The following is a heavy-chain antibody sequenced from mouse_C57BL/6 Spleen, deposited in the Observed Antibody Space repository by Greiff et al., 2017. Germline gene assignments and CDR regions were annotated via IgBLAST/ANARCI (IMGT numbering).Heavy chain of an antibody. CDR2: IDPSDSET. CDR3: ARSGSSPWYFDV. V-gene: IGHV1-52*01. CDR1: GYTFTSYW. D-gene: IGHD1-1*01. Sequence: QVQLQQPGAELVRPGSSVKLSCKASGYTFTSYWMHWVKQRPIQGLEWIGNIDPSDSETHYNQKFKDKATLIVDKSSSTAYMQLSSLTSEDSAVYYCARSGSSPWYFDVWGTGTTVTVSS. J-gene: IGHJ1*03.